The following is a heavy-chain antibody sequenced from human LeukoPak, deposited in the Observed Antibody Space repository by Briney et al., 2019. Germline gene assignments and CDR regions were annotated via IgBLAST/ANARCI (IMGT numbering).Heavy chain of an antibody. D-gene: IGHD3-10*01. CDR1: GGTFSSYA. Sequence: SVKVSCKASGGTFSSYAISWVRQAPGQGLEWMGGIIPIFGTANYAQKFQGRVTITADESTSTAYMELSSLRSEDTAVYYCARNGGFGELSNWFDPWGQGTLVTVSS. J-gene: IGHJ5*02. V-gene: IGHV1-69*13. CDR3: ARNGGFGELSNWFDP. CDR2: IIPIFGTA.